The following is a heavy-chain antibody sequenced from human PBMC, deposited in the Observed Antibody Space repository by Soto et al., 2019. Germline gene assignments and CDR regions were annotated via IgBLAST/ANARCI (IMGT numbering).Heavy chain of an antibody. CDR2: ISWNSGSI. J-gene: IGHJ2*01. CDR3: AKCGLVMSTINWYFDL. Sequence: EVQLVESGGGLVQPGRSLRLSCAASGFTFDDYAMHWVRQAPGKGLEWVSGISWNSGSIGYADSVKGRFTISRDNAKNSLYLQMNSLRAEDTALYYCAKCGLVMSTINWYFDLWGRGTLVTVSS. V-gene: IGHV3-9*01. CDR1: GFTFDDYA. D-gene: IGHD1-1*01.